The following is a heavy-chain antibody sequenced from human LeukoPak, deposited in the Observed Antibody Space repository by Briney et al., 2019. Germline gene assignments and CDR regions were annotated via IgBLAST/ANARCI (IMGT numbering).Heavy chain of an antibody. J-gene: IGHJ4*02. V-gene: IGHV4-39*01. CDR3: ARRDYGGLLDY. CDR2: SHYSGST. CDR1: GDSIRSSRYH. Sequence: SETLSLTCTVSGDSIRSSRYHWAWIRQPPGKGLEWIGSSHYSGSTYYNPSFKSRVTISVDTPKNQLSLKLNSATSSDTAVYFCARRDYGGLLDYWGQGTLVTVSS. D-gene: IGHD4-23*01.